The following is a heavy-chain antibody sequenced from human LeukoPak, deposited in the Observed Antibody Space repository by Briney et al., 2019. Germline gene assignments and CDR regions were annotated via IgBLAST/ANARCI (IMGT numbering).Heavy chain of an antibody. Sequence: GGSLRLSCAASGFTFSNAWMSWVRQAPGKGLEWVGRIKSKTDGGTTDYAAPVKGRFTISRGDSKNTLYLQMNSLKTEDTAVYYCTTSTAGKAAMVNYYYYGMDVWGKGTTVTVSS. CDR3: TTSTAGKAAMVNYYYYGMDV. CDR2: IKSKTDGGTT. J-gene: IGHJ6*04. V-gene: IGHV3-15*01. CDR1: GFTFSNAW. D-gene: IGHD5-18*01.